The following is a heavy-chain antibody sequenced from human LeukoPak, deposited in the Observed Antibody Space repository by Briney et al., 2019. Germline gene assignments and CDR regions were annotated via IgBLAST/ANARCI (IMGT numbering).Heavy chain of an antibody. CDR1: GYPFTIYG. Sequence: GASVKVSCRASGYPFTIYGITWVRQAPGQGLEWLGWISAYNGNTDYAQKLQGRVTMTTETSTSTAYMELRSLRSDDTAVYYCARDGKGRYDFRENDYWGQGTLVTVSS. V-gene: IGHV1-18*01. D-gene: IGHD3-3*01. CDR3: ARDGKGRYDFRENDY. J-gene: IGHJ4*02. CDR2: ISAYNGNT.